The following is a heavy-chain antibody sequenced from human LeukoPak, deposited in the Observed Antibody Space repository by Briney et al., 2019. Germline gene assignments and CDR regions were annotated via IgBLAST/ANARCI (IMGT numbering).Heavy chain of an antibody. CDR1: GCTISSNY. J-gene: IGHJ5*02. D-gene: IGHD3-22*01. V-gene: IGHV4-4*07. CDR2: IYTSGST. CDR3: ARDYYDSSGYPSYNCFDP. Sequence: GSLSLTCTVSGCTISSNYLSWVRQPAGKGLEWIGSIYTSGSTNYNPSLKSRVTMSVDTSKNQFSLKLSSVTTADTAVYYCARDYYDSSGYPSYNCFDPWGQGTLVTASS.